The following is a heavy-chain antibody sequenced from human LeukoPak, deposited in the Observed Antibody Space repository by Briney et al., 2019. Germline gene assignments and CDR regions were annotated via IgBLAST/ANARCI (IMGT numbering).Heavy chain of an antibody. CDR2: ITGSGDYT. Sequence: GGSLRLSCAASGFTFSGYAMTWVRQAPGKGLEWVSSITGSGDYTYYIDSVKGRFTISRDNSKNILYLQMNSLRGEDTALYYCAKDGLYYDSSAHVYYFDYWGQGTLVAVSS. CDR3: AKDGLYYDSSAHVYYFDY. J-gene: IGHJ4*02. CDR1: GFTFSGYA. D-gene: IGHD3-22*01. V-gene: IGHV3-23*01.